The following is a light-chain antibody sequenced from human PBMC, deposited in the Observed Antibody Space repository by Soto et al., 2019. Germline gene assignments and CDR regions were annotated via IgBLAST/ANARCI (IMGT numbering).Light chain of an antibody. CDR3: QQSYSTPSVT. CDR1: QSISSY. J-gene: IGKJ4*01. CDR2: AAS. V-gene: IGKV1-39*01. Sequence: DIQMTQSPSSLSASVGDIVTITCRASQSISSYLNWYQQKPEKAPKLLIYAASSLQSGVPSRFSGSGSGTDFTLTISSLQPKDFATYYCQQSYSTPSVTFGGGTKVEIK.